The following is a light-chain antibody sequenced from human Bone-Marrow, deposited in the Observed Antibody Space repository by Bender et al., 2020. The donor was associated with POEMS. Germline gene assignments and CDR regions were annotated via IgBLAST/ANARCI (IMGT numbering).Light chain of an antibody. CDR1: SSDVGGYNY. Sequence: QSALTQPPSASGSPGQSVTISCTGTSSDVGGYNYVSWYQQHPGKAPKLMLYEVTKRPSGVPDRFSGSKSGNTASLTVSGLQAEDEADYYCSSYTGSNIVFGTGTEVIVL. V-gene: IGLV2-8*01. J-gene: IGLJ1*01. CDR2: EVT. CDR3: SSYTGSNIV.